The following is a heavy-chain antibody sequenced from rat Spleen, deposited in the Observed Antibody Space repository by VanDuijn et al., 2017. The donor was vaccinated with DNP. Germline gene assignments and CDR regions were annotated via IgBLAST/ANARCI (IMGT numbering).Heavy chain of an antibody. V-gene: IGHV5S13*01. CDR3: ARVGDLHDGGDGDVLDV. J-gene: IGHJ4*01. D-gene: IGHD1-12*02. CDR2: ISSGGGNT. Sequence: EVQLVETGGGLVQPGRSLKLSCVASGFTFSNYGMAWVRQTPTKGLEWVASISSGGGNTYYRQSVKGRFTLSRDNAKNTQYLQMDSLTSEDTATYYCARVGDLHDGGDGDVLDVWGQGTSVTVSS. CDR1: GFTFSNYG.